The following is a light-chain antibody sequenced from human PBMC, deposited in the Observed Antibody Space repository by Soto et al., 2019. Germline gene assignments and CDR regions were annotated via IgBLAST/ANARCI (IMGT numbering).Light chain of an antibody. Sequence: EIVMTQSPATLSVSPGERATLSCRASQSISSNLAWYQQKPGQAPRLLIYGASTRATGIPARFSGSGSGTDFTLTISSLQSEDFAVHYCQQYNNWPPDTFGPRTKVDIK. CDR3: QQYNNWPPDT. J-gene: IGKJ3*01. V-gene: IGKV3-15*01. CDR1: QSISSN. CDR2: GAS.